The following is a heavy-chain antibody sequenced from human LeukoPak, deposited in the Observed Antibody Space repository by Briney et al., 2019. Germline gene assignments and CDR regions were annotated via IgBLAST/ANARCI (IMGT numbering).Heavy chain of an antibody. Sequence: PSETLSLTCTVSGGSISSRSYYWGWIRQPPGKGLEWIGSIYYSGSTYYNPSLKSRITISVDTSKNQFSLNLSSVTAADTAVHYCARPPRDYPLDAFDIWGQGTMVTVSS. CDR2: IYYSGST. CDR3: ARPPRDYPLDAFDI. CDR1: GGSISSRSYY. D-gene: IGHD4-17*01. J-gene: IGHJ3*02. V-gene: IGHV4-39*01.